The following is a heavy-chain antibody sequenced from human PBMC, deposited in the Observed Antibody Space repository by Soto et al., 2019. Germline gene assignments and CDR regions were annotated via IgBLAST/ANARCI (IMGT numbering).Heavy chain of an antibody. V-gene: IGHV3-66*01. Sequence: EVQLVESGGGLVQPGGSLRLSCAASGFTVSTKYMSWVRQAPGKGLEWVSVIYSGGSTFYADSVRGRFTISRDNSKNPVNLQMNSLRAEDTAVYYCARDPWAEDYWCQRTLVTVSS. CDR1: GFTVSTKY. J-gene: IGHJ4*02. CDR3: ARDPWAEDY. CDR2: IYSGGST. D-gene: IGHD3-16*01.